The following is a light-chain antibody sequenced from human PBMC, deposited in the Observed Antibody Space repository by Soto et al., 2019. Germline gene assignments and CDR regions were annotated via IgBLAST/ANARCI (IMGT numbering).Light chain of an antibody. J-gene: IGLJ3*02. CDR1: SSDVGDYKF. Sequence: QSVLTQPRSVSGSPGQSVTLSCTGTSSDVGDYKFVSWYQHHPGKAPKVMIYDVSKRPSGVPDRFSGSKSGNTASLTISGLQAEDEADYYCCSYAGSYTWVFGGGTQLTVL. CDR3: CSYAGSYTWV. CDR2: DVS. V-gene: IGLV2-11*01.